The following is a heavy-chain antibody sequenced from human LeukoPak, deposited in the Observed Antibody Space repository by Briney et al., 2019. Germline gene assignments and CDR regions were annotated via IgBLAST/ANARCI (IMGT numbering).Heavy chain of an antibody. CDR1: GFTFSSYA. CDR3: TTYCSSTSCYTDYYYYMDV. CDR2: IKSKTDGGTT. D-gene: IGHD2-2*02. J-gene: IGHJ6*03. V-gene: IGHV3-15*01. Sequence: GGSLRLSCAASGFTFSSYAMSWVRQAPGKGLEWVGRIKSKTDGGTTDYAAPVKGRFTISRDDSKNTLYLQMNSLKTEDTAVYYCTTYCSSTSCYTDYYYYMDVWGKGTTVTVSS.